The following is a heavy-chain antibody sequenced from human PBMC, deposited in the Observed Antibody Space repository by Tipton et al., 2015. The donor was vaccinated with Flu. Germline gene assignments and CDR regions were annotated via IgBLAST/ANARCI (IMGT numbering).Heavy chain of an antibody. J-gene: IGHJ4*02. CDR2: MSYSENT. V-gene: IGHV4-59*04. CDR3: ARLSYYDVDLKNFYFDC. D-gene: IGHD3-10*02. Sequence: TLSLTCTVSGGSINGYYWSWIRQPPGKGLEWIGDMSYSENTYYNPSLKSRVTISVDTSKSQFSLKLRSVTAADTAVYYCARLSYYDVDLKNFYFDCWGQGALVTVSS. CDR1: GGSINGYY.